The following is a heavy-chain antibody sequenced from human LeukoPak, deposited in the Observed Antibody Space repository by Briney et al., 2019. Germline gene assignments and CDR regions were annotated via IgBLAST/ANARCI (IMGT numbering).Heavy chain of an antibody. CDR2: IHHTGAT. V-gene: IGHV4-59*01. CDR3: ARVYCSGGVCWSTAGFDY. D-gene: IGHD2-8*02. J-gene: IGHJ4*02. CDR1: GGSITDNF. Sequence: SETLSLTCTVSGGSITDNFWGWIRQTPEKGLEWIAYIHHTGATRSNPSLNGRVTISVDTSKNQISLKLNTVTVADTALYYCARVYCSGGVCWSTAGFDYWGQGTPVTVSS.